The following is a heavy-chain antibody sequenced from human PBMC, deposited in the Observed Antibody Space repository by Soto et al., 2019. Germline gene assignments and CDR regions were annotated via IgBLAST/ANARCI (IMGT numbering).Heavy chain of an antibody. Sequence: QVQLVQSGAEVKKPGASVKVSCKASGYTFTSYDINWVRQATGQGLEWMGWMNPNSGNTGYAQKFQGRVTMTSNTSIRTAYMELSSLRSEDTAVYYCARGRVAAAGSIWFDPWGQGTLVTVSS. CDR1: GYTFTSYD. J-gene: IGHJ5*02. D-gene: IGHD6-13*01. CDR3: ARGRVAAAGSIWFDP. V-gene: IGHV1-8*01. CDR2: MNPNSGNT.